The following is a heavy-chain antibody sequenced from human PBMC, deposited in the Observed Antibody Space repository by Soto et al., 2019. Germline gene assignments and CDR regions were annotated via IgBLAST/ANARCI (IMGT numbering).Heavy chain of an antibody. J-gene: IGHJ4*02. CDR1: GFTFSSYG. CDR3: AKEARPLPGYCSSTSCYASYYFDY. V-gene: IGHV3-30*18. D-gene: IGHD2-2*01. Sequence: ESGGGVVQPGRSLRLSCAASGFTFSSYGMHWVRQAPGKGLEWVAVISYDGSNKYYADSVKGRFTISRDNSKNTLYLQMNSLRAEDTAVYYCAKEARPLPGYCSSTSCYASYYFDYWGQGTLVTVSS. CDR2: ISYDGSNK.